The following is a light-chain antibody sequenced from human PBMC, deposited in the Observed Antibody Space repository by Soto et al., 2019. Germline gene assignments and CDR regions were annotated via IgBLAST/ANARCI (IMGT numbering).Light chain of an antibody. CDR1: QSVSSSY. J-gene: IGKJ3*01. V-gene: IGKV3-20*01. Sequence: EIVLTQSPGTLSLSPGERATLSCRASQSVSSSYLAWYQQKPGQAPRLLIYGASSRATGIPDRFSGSGSGTDFTLTISRLEPEVFAVYYCQQYGSSPRFGPGTKVDIK. CDR3: QQYGSSPR. CDR2: GAS.